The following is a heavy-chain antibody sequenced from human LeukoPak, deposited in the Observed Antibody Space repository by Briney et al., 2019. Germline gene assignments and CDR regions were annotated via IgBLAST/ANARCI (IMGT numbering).Heavy chain of an antibody. Sequence: SETLSPTCAVYGGSFSGYYWSWIRQPPGKGLEWIGEINHSGSTNYNPSLKSRVTISVDTSKNQISLKLSSVTAADTAVYYCARGPYDSSGYYYEGYWYFDLWGRGTLVTVSS. CDR2: INHSGST. V-gene: IGHV4-34*01. CDR1: GGSFSGYY. CDR3: ARGPYDSSGYYYEGYWYFDL. D-gene: IGHD3-22*01. J-gene: IGHJ2*01.